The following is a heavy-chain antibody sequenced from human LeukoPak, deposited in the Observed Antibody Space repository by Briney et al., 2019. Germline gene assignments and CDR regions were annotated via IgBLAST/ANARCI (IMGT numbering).Heavy chain of an antibody. CDR2: ISSSSRNI. D-gene: IGHD6-13*01. J-gene: IGHJ5*02. CDR1: GFTFSTYN. V-gene: IGHV3-21*01. CDR3: ARDPAAVGTRLGWEGWFDP. Sequence: PGGSLRLSCAASGFTFSTYNMNWVRQAPGKGLEWVSCISSSSRNIYYADSVKGRFTISRDNAKNSLYLQMNSLRAEDTAVYYCARDPAAVGTRLGWEGWFDPWGQGTLVTVSS.